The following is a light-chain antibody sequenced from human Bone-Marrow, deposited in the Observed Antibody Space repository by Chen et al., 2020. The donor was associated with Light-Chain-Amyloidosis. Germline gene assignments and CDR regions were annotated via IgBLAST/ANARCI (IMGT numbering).Light chain of an antibody. V-gene: IGLV3-25*03. J-gene: IGLJ2*01. CDR2: RDT. Sequence: SYELTQPPSVSVSPEQTARITCSGDDLPTKYAYWYQQKPGQAPVLVIQRDTERPSGISERFSGSSSGTTATLTISGVQAEDEADYHCQSADSSGTYEVIFGGGTKLTVL. CDR1: DLPTKY. CDR3: QSADSSGTYEVI.